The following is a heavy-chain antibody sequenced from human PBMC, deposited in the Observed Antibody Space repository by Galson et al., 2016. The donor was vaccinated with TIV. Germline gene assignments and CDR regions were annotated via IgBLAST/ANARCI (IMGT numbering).Heavy chain of an antibody. CDR3: ARGFNYGFDFYYGMDV. Sequence: SVKVSCKASGYPFSAYYIHWVRQAPGQGLEWMGWINPYSADTNYAQSFQGRVSMTSDTSTNTAYMELSRLRPDDTAIFFCARGFNYGFDFYYGMDVWGQGTTVTVSS. CDR2: INPYSADT. D-gene: IGHD5-18*01. CDR1: GYPFSAYY. V-gene: IGHV1-2*02. J-gene: IGHJ6*02.